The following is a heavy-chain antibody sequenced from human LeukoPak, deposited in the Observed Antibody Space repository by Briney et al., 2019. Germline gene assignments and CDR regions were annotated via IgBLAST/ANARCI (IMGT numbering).Heavy chain of an antibody. CDR3: AREYTGIAEYYLDY. Sequence: SETLSLTCTVSGGSISSYYWSWIRQPAGKGLEWIGRIYTSGSTNYNPSLKSRVTMSVDTSKNQFSLKLSSVTAADTAEYYCAREYTGIAEYYLDYWGQGTLVTVSS. V-gene: IGHV4-4*07. CDR1: GGSISSYY. J-gene: IGHJ4*02. CDR2: IYTSGST. D-gene: IGHD6-13*01.